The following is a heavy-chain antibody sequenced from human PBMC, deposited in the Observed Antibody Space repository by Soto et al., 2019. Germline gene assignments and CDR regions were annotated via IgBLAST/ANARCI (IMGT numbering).Heavy chain of an antibody. J-gene: IGHJ5*02. D-gene: IGHD1-7*01. CDR1: GLIFTSSA. CDR3: ATENSFEP. CDR2: MVVDRGDT. V-gene: IGHV1-58*01. Sequence: GASVKVSCKASGLIFTSSAEQWVRQGRGRVLEWIGCMVVDRGDTSYAQRFQERVTITRDRSTSTVYMELSSLRSDDTAVYYCATENSFEPWG.